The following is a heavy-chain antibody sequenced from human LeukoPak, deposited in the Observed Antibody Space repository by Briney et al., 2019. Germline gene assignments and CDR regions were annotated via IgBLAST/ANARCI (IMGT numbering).Heavy chain of an antibody. CDR1: GGSISSGGYY. D-gene: IGHD2-2*01. J-gene: IGHJ6*03. V-gene: IGHV4-31*03. Sequence: SQTLSLTCTVSGGSISSGGYYWSWLRQHPGKGLEWIGYIYYSGSTYYNPSLKSRVTISVDTSKNQFSLKLSSVTAADTAVYYCARERGRYCSSTSCYAYYYYYMDVWGKGTTVTVSS. CDR3: ARERGRYCSSTSCYAYYYYYMDV. CDR2: IYYSGST.